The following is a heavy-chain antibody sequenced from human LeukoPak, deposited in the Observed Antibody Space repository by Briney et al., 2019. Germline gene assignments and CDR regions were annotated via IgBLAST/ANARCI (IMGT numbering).Heavy chain of an antibody. Sequence: PSETLSLTCTVSGGSIGSYHWSWIRQSPGKGLDWIGYIHYNGNTNYNPSLKSRVTISLDTSNNQFSLRLSSVTAADTAVYYCARGHPPNLDVWGQGTTVTVSS. J-gene: IGHJ6*02. V-gene: IGHV4-59*01. CDR1: GGSIGSYH. CDR3: ARGHPPNLDV. CDR2: IHYNGNT.